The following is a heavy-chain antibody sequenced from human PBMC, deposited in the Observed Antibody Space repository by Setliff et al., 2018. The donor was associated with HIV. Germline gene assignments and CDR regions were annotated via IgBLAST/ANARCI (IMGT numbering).Heavy chain of an antibody. CDR3: ARGSVSGSYSYYYGMDV. Sequence: ASVKVSCKASGYTFSSYYMHWVRQAPGQGLEWMGIINPSGGSTAYPQKFQGRVTMTRDTSTSTAYMELNSLRSEDTAVYYCARGSVSGSYSYYYGMDVWGQGTTVTVSS. J-gene: IGHJ6*02. CDR2: INPSGGST. CDR1: GYTFSSYY. D-gene: IGHD3-10*01. V-gene: IGHV1-46*01.